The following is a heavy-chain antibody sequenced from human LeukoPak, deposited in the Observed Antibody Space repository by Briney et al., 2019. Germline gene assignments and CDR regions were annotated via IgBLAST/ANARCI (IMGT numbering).Heavy chain of an antibody. CDR2: INHSGST. Sequence: PSETLSLTCAVYGGSFSGYYWSWIRQPPGKGLEWIGEINHSGSTNYNPSLKSRVTISVDTSENQFSLKLSSVTAADTAVYYCARESSREPFDPWGQGTLVTVSS. CDR1: GGSFSGYY. CDR3: ARESSREPFDP. J-gene: IGHJ5*02. V-gene: IGHV4-34*01. D-gene: IGHD1-14*01.